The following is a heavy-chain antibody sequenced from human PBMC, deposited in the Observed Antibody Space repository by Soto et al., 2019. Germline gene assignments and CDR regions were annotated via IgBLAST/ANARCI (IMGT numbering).Heavy chain of an antibody. D-gene: IGHD3-3*01. Sequence: QVQLVESGGGVVQPGRSLRLSCAASGFTFSSYGMHWVRQAPGKGLEWVAVISYDGSNKYYADSVKGRFTISRDNSKNTLYLQMNSLRAEDTAVYYCAKTYYDFLSGYTYGMDVWGQGTTVTVSS. CDR3: AKTYYDFLSGYTYGMDV. CDR1: GFTFSSYG. V-gene: IGHV3-30*18. J-gene: IGHJ6*02. CDR2: ISYDGSNK.